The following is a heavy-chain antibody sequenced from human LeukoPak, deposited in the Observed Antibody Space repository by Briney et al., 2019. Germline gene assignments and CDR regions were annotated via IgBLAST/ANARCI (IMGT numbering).Heavy chain of an antibody. V-gene: IGHV1-69*04. CDR2: IIPILGIA. CDR3: ARGGNLLNWFDP. J-gene: IGHJ5*02. Sequence: GASVKVSCKASGGTFSSYAISWVRQAPGQGLEWMGRIIPILGIANYAQKFQGRVTITADKSTSTAYMELSSLRSEDTAVYYCARGGNLLNWFDPWGQGTLVTVSS. CDR1: GGTFSSYA.